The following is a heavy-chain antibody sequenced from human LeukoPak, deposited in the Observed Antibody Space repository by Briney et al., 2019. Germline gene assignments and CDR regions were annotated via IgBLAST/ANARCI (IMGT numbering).Heavy chain of an antibody. CDR3: AETNTQDWFDP. V-gene: IGHV4-38-2*01. Sequence: GSLRLSCAASGFIVSNYAMTWVRQSPGKGLEWIASIYHDGNTFYNPSLKSRVAISVDTAKSQVSLGLRSVTAADTAVYYCAETNTQDWFDPWGQGTLVTVSS. D-gene: IGHD1-7*01. CDR1: GFIVSNYA. CDR2: IYHDGNT. J-gene: IGHJ5*02.